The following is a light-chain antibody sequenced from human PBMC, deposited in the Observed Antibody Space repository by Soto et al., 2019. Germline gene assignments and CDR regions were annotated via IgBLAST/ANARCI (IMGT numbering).Light chain of an antibody. Sequence: ELVMTQSPATLSVSPGERSTLSCRASQSVSSNLAWYQQKPGQAPRLLIYGESSRATGIPDRLSGSGSGTDLNLTISSLEPEDFAVYYCQQYGRSPWTFGQGTKVDIK. CDR1: QSVSSN. J-gene: IGKJ1*01. CDR3: QQYGRSPWT. CDR2: GES. V-gene: IGKV3-20*01.